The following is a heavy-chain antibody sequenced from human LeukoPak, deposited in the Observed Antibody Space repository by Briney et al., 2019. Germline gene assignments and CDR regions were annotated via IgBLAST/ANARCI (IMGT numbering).Heavy chain of an antibody. CDR1: GYTFTSYY. CDR3: AREERSGYSSGSFDY. D-gene: IGHD6-19*01. V-gene: IGHV1-46*01. J-gene: IGHJ4*02. Sequence: ASVTVSCKASGYTFTSYYMHWVRQAPGQGLEWMGIINPSGGSTSYAQKFQGRVTMTRDTSTSTVYMELSSLRSEDTAVYYCAREERSGYSSGSFDYWGQGTLVTVSS. CDR2: INPSGGST.